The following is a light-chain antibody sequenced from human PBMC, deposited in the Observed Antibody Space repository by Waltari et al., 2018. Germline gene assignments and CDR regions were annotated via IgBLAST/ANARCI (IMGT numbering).Light chain of an antibody. V-gene: IGKV1-39*01. Sequence: DIQMTQSPSSMSASVGDRVTITCRASQSISSYLNWNQQKPGKAPKLLIYAASSLQSGVPSRFSGSGSGTDFTLTISSLQPEDFATYYCQQSYSTPFGGGTKVEIK. CDR1: QSISSY. J-gene: IGKJ4*01. CDR2: AAS. CDR3: QQSYSTP.